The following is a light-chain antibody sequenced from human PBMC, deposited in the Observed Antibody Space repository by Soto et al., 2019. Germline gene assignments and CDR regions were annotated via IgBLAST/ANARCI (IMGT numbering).Light chain of an antibody. CDR2: AAS. Sequence: DIQMTQSPYSLSASVGDRVTITCRASQSIRNYLNWYQQKPGKAPKLLIYAASSLQSGVPSRFSGSGSGTDFTLTFSSLQPEDFSTYYCQQSYSAPYPFGQGTKLEIK. CDR3: QQSYSAPYP. CDR1: QSIRNY. J-gene: IGKJ2*01. V-gene: IGKV1-39*01.